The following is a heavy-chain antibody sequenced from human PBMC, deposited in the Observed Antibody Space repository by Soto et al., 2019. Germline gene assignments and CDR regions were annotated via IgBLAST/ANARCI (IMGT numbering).Heavy chain of an antibody. CDR2: ISYDGRNK. CDR1: GFTFSSYA. V-gene: IGHV3-30*04. Sequence: QVQLVESGGGVVQPGRSLRLSCAASGFTFSSYAMHWVRQAPGKGLEWVAGISYDGRNKYYADSVKGRFTISRDNSKNTLYLQMNSLRAEDTAVYYCARRGEGYSSSSGSYYYYGMDVWGQGTTVTVSS. J-gene: IGHJ6*02. D-gene: IGHD6-6*01. CDR3: ARRGEGYSSSSGSYYYYGMDV.